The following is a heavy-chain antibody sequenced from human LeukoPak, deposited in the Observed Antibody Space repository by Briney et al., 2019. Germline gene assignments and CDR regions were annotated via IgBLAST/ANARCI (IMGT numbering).Heavy chain of an antibody. CDR2: ISSSSSYI. J-gene: IGHJ4*02. Sequence: GGSLRLSCAASGFTFSTYSMNWVRQAPGKGLEWVSSISSSSSYIYYADSVKGRFTISRDNAKDSLSLQMNSLRAEDTAVYYCARDEDYYDSSGYYTDYWGQGTLVTVSS. D-gene: IGHD3-22*01. CDR3: ARDEDYYDSSGYYTDY. V-gene: IGHV3-21*01. CDR1: GFTFSTYS.